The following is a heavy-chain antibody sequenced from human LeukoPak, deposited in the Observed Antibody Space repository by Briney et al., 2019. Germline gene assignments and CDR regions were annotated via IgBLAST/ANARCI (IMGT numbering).Heavy chain of an antibody. V-gene: IGHV1-18*01. CDR1: GYTFTSYG. D-gene: IGHD3-22*01. CDR3: ARSDYYDTSGPAHLFDY. CDR2: ISPKNGNT. J-gene: IGHJ4*02. Sequence: ASVKVACKASGYTFTSYGITWVRQAPGQGLEWMAWISPKNGNTNYAQNLQGRVTMTTDTSTSTAYMELRSLRSDDTAVYYCARSDYYDTSGPAHLFDYWGQGTLVTVSS.